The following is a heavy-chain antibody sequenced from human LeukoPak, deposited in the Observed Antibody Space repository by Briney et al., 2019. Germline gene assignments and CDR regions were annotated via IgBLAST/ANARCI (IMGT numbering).Heavy chain of an antibody. CDR2: IKQDGSEK. Sequence: GGSLRLSCAASGFTFSNYWMSWVRQAPGKELEWVANIKQDGSEKYYVDSMKGRFTISRDNAKNSLYLQMNSLRAEDTAVYYCARDFDYRDYPPDYWGQGTLVTVSS. V-gene: IGHV3-7*04. CDR3: ARDFDYRDYPPDY. J-gene: IGHJ4*02. D-gene: IGHD4-17*01. CDR1: GFTFSNYW.